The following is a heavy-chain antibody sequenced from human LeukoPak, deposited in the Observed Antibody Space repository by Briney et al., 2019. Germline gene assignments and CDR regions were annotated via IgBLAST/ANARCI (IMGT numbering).Heavy chain of an antibody. CDR1: GGCISSYY. CDR3: ARDRYYDSSGYSYYFDY. D-gene: IGHD3-22*01. CDR2: IYYSGST. V-gene: IGHV4-59*01. Sequence: KPSETLSLTCTVSGGCISSYYWSWIRQSPGKGLEWIGYIYYSGSTNYNPSLKSRVTMSVDTSKNQFSLKLSSVTAADTAMYYCARDRYYDSSGYSYYFDYWGQGTLVTVSS. J-gene: IGHJ4*02.